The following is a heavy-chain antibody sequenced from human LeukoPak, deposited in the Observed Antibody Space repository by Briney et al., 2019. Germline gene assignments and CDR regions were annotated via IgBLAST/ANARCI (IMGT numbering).Heavy chain of an antibody. CDR3: AREGANGYWYFDL. D-gene: IGHD1-26*01. CDR2: IRYDGSNK. Sequence: PGGSLRLSCAASGFTFSSYGMHWVRQAPGRGLEWVAFIRYDGSNKYYADSVKGRFTISRDNAKNSLYLQMNSLRAEDTAVYYCAREGANGYWYFDLWGRGTLVSVSS. J-gene: IGHJ2*01. V-gene: IGHV3-30*02. CDR1: GFTFSSYG.